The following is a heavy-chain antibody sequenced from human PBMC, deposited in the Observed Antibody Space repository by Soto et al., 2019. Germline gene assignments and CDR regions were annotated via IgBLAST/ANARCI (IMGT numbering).Heavy chain of an antibody. CDR2: IIPIFGTA. Sequence: SVKVSCKASGGTFSSYAISWVRQAPGQGLEWMGGIIPIFGTANYAQKFQGRVTITRDTSASTAYMELSSLRSEDTAVYYCARGGMIAAAGTGAYNWFDPWGQGTLVTAPQ. J-gene: IGHJ5*02. D-gene: IGHD6-13*01. V-gene: IGHV1-69*05. CDR3: ARGGMIAAAGTGAYNWFDP. CDR1: GGTFSSYA.